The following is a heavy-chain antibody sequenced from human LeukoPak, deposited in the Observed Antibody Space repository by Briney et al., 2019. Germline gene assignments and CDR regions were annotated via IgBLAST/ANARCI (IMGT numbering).Heavy chain of an antibody. Sequence: PGGSLRLSCAASGFTFSSYWMHWVRQAPGKGLVWVSRINTDGSSTSYADSVKGRFTISRDNAKNTLYLQMNSLRAEDTAVYYCARVFRDFWSEMFDYWGQGTLVTVSS. V-gene: IGHV3-74*01. J-gene: IGHJ4*02. CDR1: GFTFSSYW. CDR2: INTDGSST. CDR3: ARVFRDFWSEMFDY. D-gene: IGHD3-3*01.